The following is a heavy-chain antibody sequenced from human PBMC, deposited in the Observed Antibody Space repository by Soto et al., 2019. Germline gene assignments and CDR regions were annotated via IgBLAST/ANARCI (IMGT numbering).Heavy chain of an antibody. CDR3: ARDQSDIVVVPAARDTGMDV. Sequence: QVQLQESGPGLVKPSGTLSLTCAVSGGSISSSNWWSWVRQPPGKGLEWIGEIYHSGSTNYNPSLKRRVTISVDKSKNHFSLKLTSVTAADTAVYYCARDQSDIVVVPAARDTGMDVWGQGTAVTVSS. CDR2: IYHSGST. D-gene: IGHD2-2*01. J-gene: IGHJ6*02. CDR1: GGSISSSNW. V-gene: IGHV4-4*02.